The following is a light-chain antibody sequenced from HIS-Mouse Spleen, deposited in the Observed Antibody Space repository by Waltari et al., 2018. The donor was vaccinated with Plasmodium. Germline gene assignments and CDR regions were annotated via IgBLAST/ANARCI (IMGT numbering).Light chain of an antibody. Sequence: NFMLTQPHSVSESPGKTVTISCTGSSGSIASNYVQWYQQRPGSAPTTVIYEDNQRPSGVPDRLSAAIDSSANSASLTISGLKTEDEADYDCQSYDSSIPWVFGGGTKLTVL. CDR3: QSYDSSIPWV. V-gene: IGLV6-57*02. CDR1: SGSIASNY. CDR2: EDN. J-gene: IGLJ3*02.